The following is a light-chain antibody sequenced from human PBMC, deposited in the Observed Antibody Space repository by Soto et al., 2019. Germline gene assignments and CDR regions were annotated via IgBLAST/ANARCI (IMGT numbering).Light chain of an antibody. V-gene: IGLV2-14*03. J-gene: IGLJ3*02. CDR2: DVS. CDR1: SSDVGGYNH. CDR3: SSYTSSSTVV. Sequence: QSARTQPASVSGSPGQSITISCTGSSSDVGGYNHVSWYQQHPGKAPKLMIYDVSNRPSGVSNRFSGSKSGNTASLTISGLQAEDESDYYCSSYTSSSTVVFGGGTKLTVL.